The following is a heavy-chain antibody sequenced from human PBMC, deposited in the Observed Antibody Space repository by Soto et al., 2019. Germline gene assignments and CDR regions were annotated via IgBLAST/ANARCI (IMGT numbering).Heavy chain of an antibody. CDR1: GGSMSSFY. D-gene: IGHD2-15*01. J-gene: IGHJ5*02. V-gene: IGHV4-4*07. CDR3: ARDRGGGWLDP. Sequence: PSETLSLTCVVSGGSMSSFYWSWIRQSADKGLEWIGRIHPTGITNYNPSLKSRVTMSIDTSKKQFSLNVKAVTAADTARYYCARDRGGGWLDPWGQGALVTVS. CDR2: IHPTGIT.